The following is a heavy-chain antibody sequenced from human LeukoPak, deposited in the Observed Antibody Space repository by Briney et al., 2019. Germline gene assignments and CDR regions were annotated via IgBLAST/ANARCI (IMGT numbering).Heavy chain of an antibody. Sequence: SVKVSCKASGGTFSSYAIGWVRQAPGQGLEWMGRIIPILGIANNAQKFQGRVTSTADKSTSTAYMELSSLRSEDTAVYYCARASYYYDSSGYTTEGAFVIWGQGTMVTVSS. CDR3: ARASYYYDSSGYTTEGAFVI. CDR2: IIPILGIA. J-gene: IGHJ3*02. D-gene: IGHD3-22*01. V-gene: IGHV1-69*04. CDR1: GGTFSSYA.